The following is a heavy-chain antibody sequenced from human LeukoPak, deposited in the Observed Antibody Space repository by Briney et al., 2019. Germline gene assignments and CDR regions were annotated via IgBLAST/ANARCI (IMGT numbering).Heavy chain of an antibody. CDR3: ARTVVPAAIWWFDP. J-gene: IGHJ5*02. CDR1: GFTFSTYG. Sequence: GGSLRLSCEASGFTFSTYGMHWVRQAPGKGLEWVAVISYDGSNKYYADSVKGRFTISRDNSKNTLYLQMNSLRAEDTAVYYCARTVVPAAIWWFDPWGQGTLVTVSS. CDR2: ISYDGSNK. V-gene: IGHV3-30*19. D-gene: IGHD2-2*01.